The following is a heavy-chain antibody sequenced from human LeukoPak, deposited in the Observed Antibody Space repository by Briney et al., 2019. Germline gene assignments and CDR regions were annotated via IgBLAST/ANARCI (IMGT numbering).Heavy chain of an antibody. Sequence: SVKVSCKASGGTFSSYAISWVRQAPGQGLEWMVGIIPIFGTANYVQKFQGRVTITTDESTSTAYMELSSLRSDDTAVYYCAREGGAAAGAFGYWGQGTLVTVSS. CDR1: GGTFSSYA. D-gene: IGHD6-13*01. CDR2: IIPIFGTA. V-gene: IGHV1-69*05. J-gene: IGHJ4*02. CDR3: AREGGAAAGAFGY.